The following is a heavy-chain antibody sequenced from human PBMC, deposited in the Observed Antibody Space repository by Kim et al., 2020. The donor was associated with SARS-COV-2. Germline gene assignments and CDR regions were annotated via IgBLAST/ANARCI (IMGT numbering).Heavy chain of an antibody. V-gene: IGHV2-5*01. J-gene: IGHJ4*02. Sequence: KRYRPSLKSRLTITKDTSKNQVVLTMTNMDPVDTATYYCAHSNWNEPFDYWGQGTLVTVSS. CDR2: K. CDR3: AHSNWNEPFDY. D-gene: IGHD1-20*01.